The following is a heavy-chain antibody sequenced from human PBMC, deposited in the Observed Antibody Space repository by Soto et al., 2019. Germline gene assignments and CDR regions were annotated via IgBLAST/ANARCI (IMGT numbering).Heavy chain of an antibody. D-gene: IGHD1-7*01. CDR1: GGTFSSYA. J-gene: IGHJ6*02. CDR2: IIPIFGTA. V-gene: IGHV1-69*13. Sequence: GASVKVSCKASGGTFSSYAISWVRQAPGQGLEWMGGIIPIFGTANYAQKFQGRVTITADESTSTAYMELSSLRSEDMAVYYCARGQTITGTTIHYYYGMDVWGQGTTVTVSS. CDR3: ARGQTITGTTIHYYYGMDV.